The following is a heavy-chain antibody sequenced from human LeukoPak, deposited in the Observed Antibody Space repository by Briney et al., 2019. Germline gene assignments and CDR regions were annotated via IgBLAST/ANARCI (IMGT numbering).Heavy chain of an antibody. CDR1: GFTFENYW. J-gene: IGHJ4*02. Sequence: GGSLRLSCVASGFTFENYWMHWVRQAPGKGPEWVANIKQDGSLEHYMDSVKGRFTISRDNAKNSLILQMDSLRAEDTAVYYCARWAGVIDSWGQGTLVTVSS. CDR2: IKQDGSLE. V-gene: IGHV3-7*01. D-gene: IGHD2-21*01. CDR3: ARWAGVIDS.